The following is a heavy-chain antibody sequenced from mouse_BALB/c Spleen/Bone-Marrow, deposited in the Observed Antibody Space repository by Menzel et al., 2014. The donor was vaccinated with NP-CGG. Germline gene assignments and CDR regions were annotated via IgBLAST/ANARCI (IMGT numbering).Heavy chain of an antibody. Sequence: VQLKESGPGLVKPSQSLSLTCTVTGYSITSDCAWNWIRQFPGNKLEWMGYISYSGSTSYNPSLKSRISITRDTSKNQFFLQLNSVTTEDTATYYCARNGYYYYFDYWGQGTTLTVSS. CDR3: ARNGYYYYFDY. CDR2: ISYSGST. V-gene: IGHV3-2*02. CDR1: GYSITSDCA. D-gene: IGHD2-3*01. J-gene: IGHJ2*01.